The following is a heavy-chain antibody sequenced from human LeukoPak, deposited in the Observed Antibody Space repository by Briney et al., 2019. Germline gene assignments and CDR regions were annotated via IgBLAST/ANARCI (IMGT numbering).Heavy chain of an antibody. Sequence: SVNVSCKASGGTFSSYAISWVRQAPGQGLEWMGGIIPIFGTANYAQKFQGRVTITADESTSTAYMELSSLRSEDTAVYYCARALDYGERASAFDIWGQGTMVTVSS. V-gene: IGHV1-69*01. D-gene: IGHD4-17*01. J-gene: IGHJ3*02. CDR3: ARALDYGERASAFDI. CDR1: GGTFSSYA. CDR2: IIPIFGTA.